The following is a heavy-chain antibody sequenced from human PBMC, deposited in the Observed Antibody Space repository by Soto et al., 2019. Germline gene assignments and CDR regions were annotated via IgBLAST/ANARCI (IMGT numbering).Heavy chain of an antibody. V-gene: IGHV1-69*01. Sequence: QVQLVQSGAEVKKPGSSVKVSCKASGGTFSSYAISWVRQAPGQGLAWMGGIIPIFGTANYAQKFQGRVTITADESTSTAYMELSSLRSEDTAVYYCARAFHYGDYANYYYYGMDVWGQGTTFTVSS. CDR2: IIPIFGTA. CDR1: GGTFSSYA. D-gene: IGHD4-17*01. J-gene: IGHJ6*02. CDR3: ARAFHYGDYANYYYYGMDV.